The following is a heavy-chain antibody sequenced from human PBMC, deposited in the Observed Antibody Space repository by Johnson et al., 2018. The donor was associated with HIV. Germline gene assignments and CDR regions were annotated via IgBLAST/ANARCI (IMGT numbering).Heavy chain of an antibody. D-gene: IGHD3-16*01. CDR1: GFTFDDYG. CDR2: INWNGGST. J-gene: IGHJ3*02. Sequence: MQLVESGGGVVRPGGSLRLSCAASGFTFDDYGMSWVRQVPGKGLEWVASINWNGGSTGYEDSVKGRFTISRDNAKNSLYLQMNSLRAEDTALYYCARDWGRFGQLGGDAFDIWGQGTMVTVSS. V-gene: IGHV3-20*04. CDR3: ARDWGRFGQLGGDAFDI.